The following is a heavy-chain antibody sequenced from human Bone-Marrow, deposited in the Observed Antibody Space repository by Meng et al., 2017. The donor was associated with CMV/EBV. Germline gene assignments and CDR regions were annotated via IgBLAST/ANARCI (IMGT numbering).Heavy chain of an antibody. CDR1: GFTFRKYT. V-gene: IGHV3-21*01. D-gene: IGHD6-19*01. J-gene: IGHJ4*02. Sequence: GGSLRLSCAASGFTFRKYTMNWFRRAPGKGLEWVSSISNNGGSIQYSDSVRGRFTISRDNAKYSVYLLMSGLRAEDTAFYYCARDALSSGGDYWGQGALVTVSS. CDR2: ISNNGGSI. CDR3: ARDALSSGGDY.